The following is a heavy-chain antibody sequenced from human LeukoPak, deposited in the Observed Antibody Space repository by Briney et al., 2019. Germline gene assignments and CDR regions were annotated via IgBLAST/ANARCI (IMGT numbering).Heavy chain of an antibody. V-gene: IGHV1-2*02. Sequence: ASVKVSRKASGYTFTDYYMHWVRQAPGQGLEWMGWINPNNGGTTYAQKFQGRVTMTRDTSISTAYMELGRLTSDDTAIYFCLRDLTYGGISSPDCWGQGTLVTVSS. CDR2: INPNNGGT. CDR1: GYTFTDYY. CDR3: LRDLTYGGISSPDC. J-gene: IGHJ4*02. D-gene: IGHD4/OR15-4a*01.